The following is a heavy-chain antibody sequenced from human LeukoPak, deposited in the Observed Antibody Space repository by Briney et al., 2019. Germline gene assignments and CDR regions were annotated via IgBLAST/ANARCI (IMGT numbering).Heavy chain of an antibody. D-gene: IGHD5-24*01. V-gene: IGHV3-7*01. J-gene: IGHJ4*02. CDR2: IKQDGSEK. Sequence: GGSLRLSCAASGFTFSSYSMNWVRQAPGKGLEWVANIKQDGSEKYYVDSVKGRFTISRDNAKNSLYLQMNSLRAEDTAVYYCAREVEMATDEWGQGTLVTVSS. CDR3: AREVEMATDE. CDR1: GFTFSSYS.